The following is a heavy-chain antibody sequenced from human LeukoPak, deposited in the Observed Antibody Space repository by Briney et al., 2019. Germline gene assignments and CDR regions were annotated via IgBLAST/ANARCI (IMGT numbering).Heavy chain of an antibody. Sequence: GGSLRLSCAASGFTFSSYIMNWVRQAPGKGLEWVSYISSSSTIYNADSVKGRFTISRDNAKNSLYLQMNSLRAEDTAVYYCARGSGYYYEGPFDYWGQGTLVTVSS. V-gene: IGHV3-48*01. CDR1: GFTFSSYI. D-gene: IGHD3-22*01. CDR3: ARGSGYYYEGPFDY. J-gene: IGHJ4*02. CDR2: ISSSSTI.